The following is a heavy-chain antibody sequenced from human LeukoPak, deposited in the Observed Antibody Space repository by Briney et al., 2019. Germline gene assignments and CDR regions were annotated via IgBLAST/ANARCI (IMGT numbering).Heavy chain of an antibody. CDR3: ARDFVAVSGTGNY. Sequence: GGSLRLSCAASGFTLNDYGMSWVRQALGKGLEWVSGINWNGDITSYADSVKGRFTISRDNARNFLYLQMNSLRAEDTALYYCARDFVAVSGTGNYWGQGTLVTVSS. CDR2: INWNGDIT. V-gene: IGHV3-20*04. J-gene: IGHJ4*02. CDR1: GFTLNDYG. D-gene: IGHD1-1*01.